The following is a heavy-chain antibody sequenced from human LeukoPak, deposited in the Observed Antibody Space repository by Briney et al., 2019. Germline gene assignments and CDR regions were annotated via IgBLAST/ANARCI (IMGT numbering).Heavy chain of an antibody. CDR1: GFTFSSYA. Sequence: GGSLRLSCAASGFTFSSYAMHWVRQAPGKGLEWVAVISYDESNKYYADSVKGRFTISRDNSKNTLYLQMNSLRAEDTAVYYCARVGAARPYYYYYMDVWGKGTTVTVSS. V-gene: IGHV3-30*07. D-gene: IGHD6-6*01. CDR2: ISYDESNK. J-gene: IGHJ6*03. CDR3: ARVGAARPYYYYYMDV.